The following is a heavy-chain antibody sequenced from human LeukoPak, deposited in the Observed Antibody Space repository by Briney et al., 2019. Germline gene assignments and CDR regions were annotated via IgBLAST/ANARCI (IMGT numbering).Heavy chain of an antibody. D-gene: IGHD2-2*01. CDR3: ARESRGVVVVPAAWFDP. Sequence: ASVTVSCKASGGTFISYAISWVRQAPGQGLEWMGGIIPIFGTANYAQKFQGRVTITADESTSTAYMELSSLRSEDTAVYYCARESRGVVVVPAAWFDPWGQGTLVTVSS. V-gene: IGHV1-69*13. CDR2: IIPIFGTA. J-gene: IGHJ5*02. CDR1: GGTFISYA.